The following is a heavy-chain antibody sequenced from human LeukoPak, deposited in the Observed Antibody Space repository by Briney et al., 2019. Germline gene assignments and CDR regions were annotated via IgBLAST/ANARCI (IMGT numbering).Heavy chain of an antibody. CDR2: INHSGST. V-gene: IGHV4-34*01. CDR1: GGSFSGYY. Sequence: SETLSLTCAVYGGSFSGYYWSWIRQPPGKGLEWIGEINHSGSTNYNPSLKSRVTISVDTSKNQFSLKLSSVTAEDTAVYYCAREMLRSLALDYWGQGTLVTVSS. J-gene: IGHJ4*02. CDR3: AREMLRSLALDY. D-gene: IGHD3-3*01.